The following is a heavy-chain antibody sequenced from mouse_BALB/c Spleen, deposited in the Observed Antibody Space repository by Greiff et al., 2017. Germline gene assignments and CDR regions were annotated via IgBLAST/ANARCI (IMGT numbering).Heavy chain of an antibody. CDR3: ARRGIYDGYMDY. Sequence: DVMLVESGGGLVQPGGSLKLSCAASGFTFSSYTMSWVRQTPEKRLEWVAYISNGGGSTYYPDTVKGRLTISRDNAKNTLYLQMSSLKSEDTAMYYCARRGIYDGYMDYWGQGTSVTVSS. CDR1: GFTFSSYT. D-gene: IGHD2-3*01. CDR2: ISNGGGST. J-gene: IGHJ4*01. V-gene: IGHV5-12-2*01.